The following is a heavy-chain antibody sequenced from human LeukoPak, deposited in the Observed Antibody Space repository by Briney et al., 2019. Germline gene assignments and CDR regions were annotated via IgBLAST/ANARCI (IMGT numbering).Heavy chain of an antibody. CDR3: VRKGGYSSGYYY. D-gene: IGHD3-22*01. CDR2: IKQDGSEK. CDR1: GFTFSDYW. V-gene: IGHV3-7*01. Sequence: GGSLRLSCAASGFTFSDYWMTWVRQAPGKGLEWVANIKQDGSEKDYVDSVKGRFTISRDNAKNSLYLQMDSLRVEDTAVYYCVRKGGYSSGYYYWGQGTLVTVSS. J-gene: IGHJ4*02.